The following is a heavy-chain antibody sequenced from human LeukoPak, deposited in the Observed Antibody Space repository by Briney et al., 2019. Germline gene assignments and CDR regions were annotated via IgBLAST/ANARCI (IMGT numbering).Heavy chain of an antibody. D-gene: IGHD3-16*01. CDR3: ARDFGRGSRAFDI. J-gene: IGHJ3*02. V-gene: IGHV3-48*02. CDR1: GFTFSGYS. Sequence: PGRSLRLSCAASGFTFSGYSMNWVRQAPGKGLEWVSYISSSSTTIYYADSVKGRFTISRDNAKNSLYLQMNSLRDEDTAVYYCARDFGRGSRAFDIWGQGTMVTVSS. CDR2: ISSSSTTI.